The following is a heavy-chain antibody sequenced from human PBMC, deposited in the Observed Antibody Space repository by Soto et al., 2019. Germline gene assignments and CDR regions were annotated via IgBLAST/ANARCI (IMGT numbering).Heavy chain of an antibody. CDR1: GFTVSSNY. V-gene: IGHV3-66*01. J-gene: IGHJ4*02. D-gene: IGHD2-21*01. Sequence: EVQLVESGGGLVQPGGSLRLFCAASGFTVSSNYMSWVRQAPGKGLEWVSVIYGGGSTYYADSVKGRFSISRDNSKNTLYLQMNSLRAEDTAVYYCVRGGRADDCGGDCFTSDYWGQGTLVTVSS. CDR2: IYGGGST. CDR3: VRGGRADDCGGDCFTSDY.